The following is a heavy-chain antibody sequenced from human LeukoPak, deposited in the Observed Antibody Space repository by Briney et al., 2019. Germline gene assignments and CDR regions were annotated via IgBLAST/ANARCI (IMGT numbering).Heavy chain of an antibody. J-gene: IGHJ5*02. CDR1: GGSFSGHY. Sequence: SETLSHTCAVYGGSFSGHYWSWIRQPPGKGLEWIGEMNHHGNTNYNPSLKSRVTISVDTSKNQFSLKLSSVTAADTAVYYCARLSSLANIAARGRTWFDPWGQGSLVTVSS. V-gene: IGHV4-34*01. D-gene: IGHD6-6*01. CDR3: ARLSSLANIAARGRTWFDP. CDR2: MNHHGNT.